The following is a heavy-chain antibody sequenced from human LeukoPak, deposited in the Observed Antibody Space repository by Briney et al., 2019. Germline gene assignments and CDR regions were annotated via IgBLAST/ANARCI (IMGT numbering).Heavy chain of an antibody. CDR1: GGSISSYY. CDR2: IYHSGST. J-gene: IGHJ3*02. CDR3: AREGDGYNFAFDI. V-gene: IGHV4-59*12. Sequence: SETLSLTCTVSGGSISSYYWSWIRQPAGKGLEWIGEIYHSGSTNYNPSLKSRVTISVDKSKNQFSLKLSSVTAADTAVYYCAREGDGYNFAFDIWGQGTMVTVSS. D-gene: IGHD5-24*01.